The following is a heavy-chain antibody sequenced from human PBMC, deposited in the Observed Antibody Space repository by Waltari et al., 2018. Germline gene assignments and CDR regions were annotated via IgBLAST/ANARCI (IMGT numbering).Heavy chain of an antibody. D-gene: IGHD1-26*01. CDR2: IYYSGST. CDR3: ARSGKGASDY. Sequence: QVQLQESGPGLVKPSETLSLTCTVSGGSISSHYWSWIRQPPGKGLEWIGYIYYSGSTNYNPSLKSRVTISVDTSKNQFSLKLSSVTAADTAVYYCARSGKGASDYWGQGTLVTVSS. CDR1: GGSISSHY. V-gene: IGHV4-59*08. J-gene: IGHJ4*02.